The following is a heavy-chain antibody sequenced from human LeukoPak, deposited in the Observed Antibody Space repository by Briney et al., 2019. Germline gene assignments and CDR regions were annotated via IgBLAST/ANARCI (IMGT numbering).Heavy chain of an antibody. V-gene: IGHV1-8*03. CDR1: GYTFTSYG. CDR3: ARGHRFLEWLLVYDY. Sequence: ASVKVSCKASGYTFTSYGINWVRQATGQGLEWMGWMNPNSGNTGYAQKFQGRVTITRNTSISTAYMELSSLRSEDTAVYYCARGHRFLEWLLVYDYWGQGTLVTVSS. D-gene: IGHD3-3*01. CDR2: MNPNSGNT. J-gene: IGHJ4*02.